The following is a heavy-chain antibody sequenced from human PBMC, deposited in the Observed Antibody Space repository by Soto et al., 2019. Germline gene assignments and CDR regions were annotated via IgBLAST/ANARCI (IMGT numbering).Heavy chain of an antibody. J-gene: IGHJ4*02. CDR3: ARLYCGGDCNLDYFDY. D-gene: IGHD2-21*02. Sequence: LAPGKGLEWVADIKQDGSEKDYVDSVKGRFTIFRDNAKNSLFMQMNSLRAEDTAVYYCARLYCGGDCNLDYFDYWGQGTPVTVSS. CDR2: IKQDGSEK. V-gene: IGHV3-7*03.